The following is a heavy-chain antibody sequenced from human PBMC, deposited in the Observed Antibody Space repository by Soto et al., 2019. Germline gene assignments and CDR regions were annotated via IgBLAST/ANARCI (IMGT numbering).Heavy chain of an antibody. J-gene: IGHJ6*02. Sequence: QVQLVQSGAEVKTPGASVRVSCKASGYTFNGYYIHWVREAPGQGLEWMGGINPQTGGTSYAQKFQGRVTLSRDTYINTAYLELSRLTFDDAAVYFCARERYQVISDGMDVWGQGTTVTVSS. CDR1: GYTFNGYY. CDR3: ARERYQVISDGMDV. CDR2: INPQTGGT. V-gene: IGHV1-2*02. D-gene: IGHD2-2*01.